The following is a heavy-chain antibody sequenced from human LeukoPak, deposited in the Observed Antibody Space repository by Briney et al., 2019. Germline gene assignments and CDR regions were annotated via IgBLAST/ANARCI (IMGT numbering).Heavy chain of an antibody. CDR2: IKSKTDGGTT. CDR3: TTHSTRVTIFGVVIMDAFDI. J-gene: IGHJ3*02. CDR1: GFSFSNAW. D-gene: IGHD3-3*01. Sequence: GGSLRLSCAASGFSFSNAWMSWVRQAPGKGLEWVGRIKSKTDGGTTDYAAPVKGRFTISRDDSKNTLYLQMNSLKTEDTAVYYCTTHSTRVTIFGVVIMDAFDIWGQGTMVTVSS. V-gene: IGHV3-15*01.